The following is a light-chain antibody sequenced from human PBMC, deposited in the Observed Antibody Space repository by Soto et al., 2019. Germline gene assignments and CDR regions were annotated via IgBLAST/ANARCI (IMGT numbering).Light chain of an antibody. CDR3: HQYSSSPLT. V-gene: IGKV3-20*01. Sequence: EIVMTQSPATLSVSPGESATLSCRASQSLSSNLAWYQQKPGQAPRLFIYGASSRATGIPDRFSGSGSGTDFTLTISRLEPEDFAVYYCHQYSSSPLTFGGGTKVDIK. J-gene: IGKJ4*01. CDR1: QSLSSN. CDR2: GAS.